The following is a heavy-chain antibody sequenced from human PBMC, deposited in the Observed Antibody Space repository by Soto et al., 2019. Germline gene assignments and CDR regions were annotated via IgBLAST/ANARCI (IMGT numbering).Heavy chain of an antibody. J-gene: IGHJ1*01. CDR3: ARFEQLVLH. Sequence: QVQLVQSGAEVKKPGSSVKVSCKASGGTFSNFAISWVRQAPGQGLEWMGGFIPIFGTLNYAQRVLGRLTISADESTSPAYMEPSRLRSEDTAVYYCARFEQLVLHWGQGTLVTVSS. V-gene: IGHV1-69*01. CDR1: GGTFSNFA. D-gene: IGHD6-13*01. CDR2: FIPIFGTL.